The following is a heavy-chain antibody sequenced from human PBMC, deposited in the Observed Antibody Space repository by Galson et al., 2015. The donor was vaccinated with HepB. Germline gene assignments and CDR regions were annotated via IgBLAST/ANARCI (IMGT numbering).Heavy chain of an antibody. Sequence: QVQLQESGPGLLKPSETLSLACKVSGSSFSGYSWNWIRQAPGKGLQWSGSFYYTGRTTYSPSLKSRVTISVDMSKNKFSLQVASVTAADTATYYCAGQTHNSAWGYFDSWGQGILVTVSS. CDR2: FYYTGRT. J-gene: IGHJ4*02. D-gene: IGHD2/OR15-2a*01. CDR1: GSSFSGYS. V-gene: IGHV4-59*08. CDR3: AGQTHNSAWGYFDS.